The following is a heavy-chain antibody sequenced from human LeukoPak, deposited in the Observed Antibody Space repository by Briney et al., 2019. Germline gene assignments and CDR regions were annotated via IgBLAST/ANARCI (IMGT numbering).Heavy chain of an antibody. V-gene: IGHV3-64*01. Sequence: GGSLRLSCAASGFTFSSYAMHWVRQAPGKGLDYVSAISSNGGSTYYANSVKGRFTISRDNSKNTLYLQMGSLRAEDMAVYYCARTYYGSGSYYYYFDYWGQGTLVTVSS. CDR2: ISSNGGST. CDR1: GFTFSSYA. D-gene: IGHD3-10*01. J-gene: IGHJ4*02. CDR3: ARTYYGSGSYYYYFDY.